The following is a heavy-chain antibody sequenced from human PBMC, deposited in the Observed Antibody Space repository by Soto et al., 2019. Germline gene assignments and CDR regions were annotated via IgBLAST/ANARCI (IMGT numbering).Heavy chain of an antibody. CDR2: IWYDGSNK. D-gene: IGHD3-9*01. CDR1: GFTFSSYG. J-gene: IGHJ4*02. V-gene: IGHV3-33*01. CDR3: ARPADDILTGYPGPDYFDY. Sequence: PGGSLRLSCAASGFTFSSYGMHWVRQAPGKGLEWVAVIWYDGSNKYYADSVKGRFTISRDNSKNTLYLQMNSLRAEDTAVYYCARPADDILTGYPGPDYFDYWGQGTLVTVS.